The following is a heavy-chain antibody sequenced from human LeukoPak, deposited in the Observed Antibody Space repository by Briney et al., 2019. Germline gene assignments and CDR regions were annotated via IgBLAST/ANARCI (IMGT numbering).Heavy chain of an antibody. CDR2: ISYDGSDK. D-gene: IGHD3-10*01. Sequence: GRSLRLSCAASGSTFSGYPTHWVRQTPGKGLEWVAVISYDGSDKHYADPVKGRFTISRDNSKNTVYLQMNSLRAEDTAVYYCARDTDYYYFDYWGQGTLVTVSS. CDR1: GSTFSGYP. J-gene: IGHJ4*02. V-gene: IGHV3-30-3*01. CDR3: ARDTDYYYFDY.